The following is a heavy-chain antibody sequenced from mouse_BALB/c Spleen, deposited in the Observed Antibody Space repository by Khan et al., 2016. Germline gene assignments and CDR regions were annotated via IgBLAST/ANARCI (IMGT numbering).Heavy chain of an antibody. CDR1: GYTFTSYW. V-gene: IGHV1-87*01. J-gene: IGHJ2*01. CDR2: IYPGDGDT. CDR3: ASYYGSSYDYFDY. D-gene: IGHD1-1*01. Sequence: QVQLQQPGAELARPGASVKLSCKASGYTFTSYWMQWVKQRPGQGLEWIGAIYPGDGDTRYTQKFKGKATLTADKSSSTAYMQLSSLASEDSAVYSYASYYGSSYDYFDYWGQGTTLTVSS.